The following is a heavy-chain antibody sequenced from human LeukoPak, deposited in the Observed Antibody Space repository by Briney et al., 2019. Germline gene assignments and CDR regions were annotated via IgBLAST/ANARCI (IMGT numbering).Heavy chain of an antibody. V-gene: IGHV3-23*01. D-gene: IGHD3-22*01. CDR1: GFTFSSYA. CDR3: AKDQGYYYDSSGSSIMGDAFDI. J-gene: IGHJ3*02. Sequence: PGGSLRLSCAASGFTFSSYAMSWVRQAPGKGLEWVSAISGSGGSTYYADSVKGRFTISRDNSKNTLYLQMNSLRAEDTAVYYCAKDQGYYYDSSGSSIMGDAFDIWGQGTMVTVSS. CDR2: ISGSGGST.